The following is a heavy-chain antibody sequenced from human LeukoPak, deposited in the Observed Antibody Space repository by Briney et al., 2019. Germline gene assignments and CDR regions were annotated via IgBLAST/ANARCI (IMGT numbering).Heavy chain of an antibody. CDR3: ARGRGEGFTLWFPGPYFDY. D-gene: IGHD3-10*01. CDR1: GFTFSSYG. J-gene: IGHJ4*02. V-gene: IGHV3-48*04. Sequence: GGSLRLSCAASGFTFSSYGMNWVRQAPGKGLEWVSYISSTSSTIYYADSVKGRFTISRDNAKNSLYLQMNSLRAEDTAVYYWARGRGEGFTLWFPGPYFDYWGQGTLVTVSS. CDR2: ISSTSSTI.